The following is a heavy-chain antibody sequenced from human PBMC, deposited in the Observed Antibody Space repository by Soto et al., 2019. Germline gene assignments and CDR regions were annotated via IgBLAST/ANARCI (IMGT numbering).Heavy chain of an antibody. CDR2: IYYDGSNE. J-gene: IGHJ6*01. Sequence: QVQLVESGGAVVQPGRSLRLSCGASGFIFSEYGMHWVRQAPGKGLEWVAVIYYDGSNEHYSESVRGRFTISRDNSKNMLYLKMNSLRAEDTAIYYCARWWNDEEWVETMDVWGQGTTVNVSS. CDR1: GFIFSEYG. CDR3: ARWWNDEEWVETMDV. D-gene: IGHD1-1*01. V-gene: IGHV3-33*01.